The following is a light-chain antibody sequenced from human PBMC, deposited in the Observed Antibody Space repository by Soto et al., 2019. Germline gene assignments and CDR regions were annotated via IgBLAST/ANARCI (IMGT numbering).Light chain of an antibody. Sequence: EIVLTQSPATLSVSPGERATLSCRASQSLNSRLAWYQHKPGQAPRLLISGASSRATGIPDRFSGSGSATDFTLTISRLEPEDFALYYCQHYGRSPITFGQGTRLETK. V-gene: IGKV3-20*01. J-gene: IGKJ5*01. CDR2: GAS. CDR1: QSLNSR. CDR3: QHYGRSPIT.